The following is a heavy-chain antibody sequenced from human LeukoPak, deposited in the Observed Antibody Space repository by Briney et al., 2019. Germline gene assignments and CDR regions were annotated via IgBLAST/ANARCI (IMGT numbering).Heavy chain of an antibody. CDR3: VLAGYCSSTSCPDY. D-gene: IGHD2-2*03. CDR1: GGSISSYY. Sequence: PSETLSLTCTVSGGSISSYYWSWIRQPPGEGLEWIGYIYYSGRTNYNPSLKSRVTISVDTSKNQFSLKLSSVTAADTAVYYCVLAGYCSSTSCPDYWGQGTLVTVSS. CDR2: IYYSGRT. V-gene: IGHV4-59*08. J-gene: IGHJ4*02.